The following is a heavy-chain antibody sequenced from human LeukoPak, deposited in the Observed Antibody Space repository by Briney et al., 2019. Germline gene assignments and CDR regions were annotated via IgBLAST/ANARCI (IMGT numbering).Heavy chain of an antibody. J-gene: IGHJ4*02. D-gene: IGHD6-13*01. Sequence: GGSLRLSCAASGXTFSNYALGWVRQAPGKGLEWLSVISGTGGSTYSADSVKGRFTISRDNSKNTLYLQMNSLRAEDTAVYYCAKEPNLSIATSGMYFDYWGQGTLVTVSS. CDR3: AKEPNLSIATSGMYFDY. V-gene: IGHV3-23*01. CDR1: GXTFSNYA. CDR2: ISGTGGST.